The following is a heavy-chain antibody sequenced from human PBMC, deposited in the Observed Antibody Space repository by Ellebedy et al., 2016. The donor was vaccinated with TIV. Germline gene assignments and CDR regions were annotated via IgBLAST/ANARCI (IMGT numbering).Heavy chain of an antibody. D-gene: IGHD6-6*01. V-gene: IGHV4-34*01. CDR1: GGSFSGYY. J-gene: IGHJ4*02. CDR3: ARKSGVWRSVTAREFDS. CDR2: INDSGNT. Sequence: MPGGSLRLSCAVYGGSFSGYYWSWIRQPPGKGLEWIGEINDSGNTNYKPSLKSRVTISADTSKNQFSLQLTSVTAADTAVYYCARKSGVWRSVTAREFDSWGQGTLVTVSS.